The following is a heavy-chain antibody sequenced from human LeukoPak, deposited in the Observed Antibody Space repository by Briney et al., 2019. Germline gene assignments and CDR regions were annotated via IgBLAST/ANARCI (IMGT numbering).Heavy chain of an antibody. J-gene: IGHJ6*02. CDR3: ARKTNTAMANYYYGMDV. V-gene: IGHV1-69*13. D-gene: IGHD5-18*01. Sequence: SVKVSCKTSGGTFSRYAINWVRQAPGQGLEWMGGIIPIFATPNYAQKFQGRVTITADESTSTAYMKLSSLRSEDTAVYYCARKTNTAMANYYYGMDVWGQGTTVTVSS. CDR2: IIPIFATP. CDR1: GGTFSRYA.